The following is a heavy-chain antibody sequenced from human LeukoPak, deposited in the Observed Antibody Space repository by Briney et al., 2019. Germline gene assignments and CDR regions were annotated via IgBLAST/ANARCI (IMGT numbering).Heavy chain of an antibody. CDR2: IYYSGST. D-gene: IGHD1-26*01. CDR3: ARDPPYSGSSPSPALDY. V-gene: IGHV4-59*01. CDR1: GGSISSYY. Sequence: SETLSLTCTVSGGSISSYYWSWIRQPPGKGLEWIGYIYYSGSTNYNPSLKSRVTISVDTSKNQFSLKLSSVTAADTAVYYCARDPPYSGSSPSPALDYWGQGTLVTVSS. J-gene: IGHJ4*02.